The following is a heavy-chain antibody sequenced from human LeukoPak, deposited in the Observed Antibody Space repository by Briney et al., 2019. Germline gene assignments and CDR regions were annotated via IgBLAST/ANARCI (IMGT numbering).Heavy chain of an antibody. Sequence: SVKVSCKASGGTFSSYAISWVRQAPGQGLEWMGRIIPILGIANYAQKFQGRVTITADKSTSTAYMELSSLRSEDTAVYDCARRIVATTRSLYYYYGMDVWGQGTTVTVSS. CDR3: ARRIVATTRSLYYYYGMDV. D-gene: IGHD5-12*01. CDR1: GGTFSSYA. J-gene: IGHJ6*02. V-gene: IGHV1-69*04. CDR2: IIPILGIA.